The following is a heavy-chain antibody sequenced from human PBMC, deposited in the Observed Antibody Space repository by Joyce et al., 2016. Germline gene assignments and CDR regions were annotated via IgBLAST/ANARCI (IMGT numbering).Heavy chain of an antibody. CDR1: GFTFSRYR. CDR3: ARTDYSCSGGSCSLTKFDY. CDR2: ISSSSSDI. V-gene: IGHV3-21*01. D-gene: IGHD2-15*01. J-gene: IGHJ4*02. Sequence: EVQLVESGGGLVKPGGSLRLSCAASGFTFSRYRMNWVRQAPGKGLEWVSSISSSSSDISYADSVKGRCTISRDNAKKSLYLQINSLRAEDTAVYYCARTDYSCSGGSCSLTKFDYWGQGTLVTVSS.